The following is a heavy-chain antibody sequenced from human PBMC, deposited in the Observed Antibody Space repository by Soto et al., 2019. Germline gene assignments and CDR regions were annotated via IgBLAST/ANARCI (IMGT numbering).Heavy chain of an antibody. CDR2: IKGDGSEK. CDR3: VRGTMAPGLDH. J-gene: IGHJ4*02. Sequence: GESLKISCKHSGFNFPTFWIAWVRQTPGKGLEWVANIKGDGSEKYYVDSLKGRFTISRDNAKNSLYLHMNSLRAEDTAVYYCVRGTMAPGLDHWGQGTLVTVSS. V-gene: IGHV3-7*01. D-gene: IGHD3-3*01. CDR1: GFNFPTFW.